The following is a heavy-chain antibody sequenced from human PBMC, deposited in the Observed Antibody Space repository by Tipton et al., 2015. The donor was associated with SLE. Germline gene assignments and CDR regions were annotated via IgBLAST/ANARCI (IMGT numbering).Heavy chain of an antibody. Sequence: TLSLTCTVSGGSISSGSYYWSWIRQPAGKGLEWIGHIYTSGSTNYNPSLKSRVTISLDTPKNQFSLKLSSVTAADTAVYYCARGWAFSSTWSYFDLWGRGTLVTVSS. CDR2: IYTSGST. J-gene: IGHJ2*01. D-gene: IGHD6-13*01. V-gene: IGHV4-61*09. CDR1: GGSISSGSYY. CDR3: ARGWAFSSTWSYFDL.